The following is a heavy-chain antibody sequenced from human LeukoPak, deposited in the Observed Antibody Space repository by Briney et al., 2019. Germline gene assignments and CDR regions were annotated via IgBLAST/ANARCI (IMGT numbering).Heavy chain of an antibody. CDR3: ARGGRWFDP. Sequence: SETLSLTCTVSGGSISSYYWSWIRQPPGKGLEWIGYIYYSGSTNYNPSLKSRVTISVDTSKNQFSLKLSSVTAADTAVYYCARGGRWFDPWGQGTLVTVSS. CDR2: IYYSGST. J-gene: IGHJ5*02. V-gene: IGHV4-59*01. CDR1: GGSISSYY.